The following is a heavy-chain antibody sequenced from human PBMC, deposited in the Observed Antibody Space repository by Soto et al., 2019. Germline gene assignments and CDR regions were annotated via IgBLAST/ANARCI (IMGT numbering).Heavy chain of an antibody. V-gene: IGHV3-66*01. CDR1: GFTVSSNY. CDR3: ARDRGSPRAFDI. J-gene: IGHJ3*02. Sequence: GGSLRLSCAASGFTVSSNYMIWFRQAPGKGLEWISITYSGGSTYYADSVKGRFTISRDSSKNTVSLQMNSLRAEDTAVYYCARDRGSPRAFDIWGQGTMVTVS. D-gene: IGHD3-10*01. CDR2: TYSGGST.